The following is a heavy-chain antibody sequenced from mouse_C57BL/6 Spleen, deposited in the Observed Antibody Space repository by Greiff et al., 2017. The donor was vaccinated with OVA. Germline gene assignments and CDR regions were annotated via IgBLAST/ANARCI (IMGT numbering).Heavy chain of an antibody. CDR1: GFTFSDYG. CDR2: ISSGSSTI. V-gene: IGHV5-17*01. J-gene: IGHJ4*01. D-gene: IGHD1-1*01. Sequence: DVQLQESGGGLVKPGGSLKLSCAASGFTFSDYGMHWVRQAPEKGLEWVAYISSGSSTIYYADTVKGRFTISRDNAKNTLFLQMTSLRSEDTAMYYCARSLRSYYAMDYWGQGTSVTVSS. CDR3: ARSLRSYYAMDY.